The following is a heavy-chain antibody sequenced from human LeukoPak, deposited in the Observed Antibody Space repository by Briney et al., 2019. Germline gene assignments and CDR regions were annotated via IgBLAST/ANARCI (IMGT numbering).Heavy chain of an antibody. J-gene: IGHJ3*02. CDR2: ISWDGGST. Sequence: GGSLRLSCAASGSTFDDYTMHWVRQAPGKGLEWVSLISWDGGSTYYADSVKGRFTISRDNSKNSLYLQMNSLRTEDTALYYCAKDSLRWGYEGSLGAFDIWGQGTMVTVSS. V-gene: IGHV3-43*01. CDR1: GSTFDDYT. CDR3: AKDSLRWGYEGSLGAFDI. D-gene: IGHD5-12*01.